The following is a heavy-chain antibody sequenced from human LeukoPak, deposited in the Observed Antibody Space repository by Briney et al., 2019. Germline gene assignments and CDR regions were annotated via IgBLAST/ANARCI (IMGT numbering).Heavy chain of an antibody. CDR2: INPNSGGT. D-gene: IGHD3-22*01. V-gene: IGHV1-2*02. CDR3: ATYYYDSSSYQKWFDP. J-gene: IGHJ5*02. Sequence: GASVKVSCKASGYTFTGYYMHWVRQAPGQGLEWMGWINPNSGGTNYAQKFQGRVTMTRDTSISTAYMELSRLRSEDEAVYYCATYYYDSSSYQKWFDPWGQGTLVTVS. CDR1: GYTFTGYY.